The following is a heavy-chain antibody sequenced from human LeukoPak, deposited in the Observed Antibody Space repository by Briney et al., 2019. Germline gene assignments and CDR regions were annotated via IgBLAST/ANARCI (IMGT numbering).Heavy chain of an antibody. Sequence: GGSLTLSCAPSGFTFSSYAISWVRQAPGEGLEWVLAISGSGGSTYYADSVKGRCTISRDNSKNTLYLQMNSLRAENTAVYYCANPLLTIFGPAGAFDIWGQGTMVTVSS. V-gene: IGHV3-23*01. D-gene: IGHD3-3*01. CDR1: GFTFSSYA. CDR3: ANPLLTIFGPAGAFDI. J-gene: IGHJ3*02. CDR2: ISGSGGST.